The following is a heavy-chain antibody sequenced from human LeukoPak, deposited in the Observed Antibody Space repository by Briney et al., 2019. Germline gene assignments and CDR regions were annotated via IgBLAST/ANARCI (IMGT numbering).Heavy chain of an antibody. Sequence: GGSLRLSCAASGFTFSSYSMNWVRQAPGKGLEWVSFITGSSGYIYYTDSVKGRFTISRDNAKNSLFLQMNSLRDEDTAVYYCASGFSSSPYFDYWGQGTLVSVSS. CDR1: GFTFSSYS. J-gene: IGHJ4*02. CDR2: ITGSSGYI. V-gene: IGHV3-21*01. D-gene: IGHD6-6*01. CDR3: ASGFSSSPYFDY.